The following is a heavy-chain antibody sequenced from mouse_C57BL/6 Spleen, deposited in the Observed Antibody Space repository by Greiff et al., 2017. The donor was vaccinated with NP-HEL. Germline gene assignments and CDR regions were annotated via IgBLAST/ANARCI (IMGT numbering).Heavy chain of an antibody. CDR1: GYSITSGYY. D-gene: IGHD1-1*01. CDR3: ARRGITLHAMDY. Sequence: VQLKESGPGLVKPSQSLSLTCSVTGYSITSGYYWNWIRQFPGNKLEWMGYISYDGSNNYNPSLKNRISITRDTSKNQFFLKLNSVTTEDTATYYCARRGITLHAMDYWGQGTSVTVSS. CDR2: ISYDGSN. J-gene: IGHJ4*01. V-gene: IGHV3-6*01.